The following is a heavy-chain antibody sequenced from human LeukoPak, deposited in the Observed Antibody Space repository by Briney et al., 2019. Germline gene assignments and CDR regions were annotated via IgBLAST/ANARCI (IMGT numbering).Heavy chain of an antibody. Sequence: ASVKVPCKASGYTFTGYYMHWVRQAPGQGLEWMGWINPNSGGTNYAQKFQGRVTMTRDTSISTAYMELSRLRSDDTAVYYCAPPSTFLGVVIPSWGQGPLVTVSS. J-gene: IGHJ5*02. CDR3: APPSTFLGVVIPS. CDR1: GYTFTGYY. D-gene: IGHD3-3*01. CDR2: INPNSGGT. V-gene: IGHV1-2*02.